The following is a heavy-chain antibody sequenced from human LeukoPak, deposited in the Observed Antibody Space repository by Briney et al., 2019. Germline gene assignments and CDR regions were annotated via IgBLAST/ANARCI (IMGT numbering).Heavy chain of an antibody. Sequence: GWSLTLSCAASGFTFSNYSMNWVRQAPGKGLEGVSYISSSSSTIFYAVSVKGRLTISRDNAKNSLYLQMNSLRDEDTAVYYCARDRNNPTHSSGWYYYGMDVWGQGTTVTVSS. CDR3: ARDRNNPTHSSGWYYYGMDV. CDR2: ISSSSSTI. J-gene: IGHJ6*02. CDR1: GFTFSNYS. D-gene: IGHD6-19*01. V-gene: IGHV3-48*02.